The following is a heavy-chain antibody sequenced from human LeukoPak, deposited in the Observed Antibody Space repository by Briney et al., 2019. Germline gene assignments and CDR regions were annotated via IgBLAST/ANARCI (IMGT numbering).Heavy chain of an antibody. J-gene: IGHJ4*02. Sequence: PSETLSLTCTVSGGSISSGGYYWSWIRQPPGKGLEWIGYIYHSGSTYYNPSLKSRVTISVDRSKNQFSLKLSSVTAADTAVYYCARNNYDSSPEGFSMGFWGQGTLVTVSS. D-gene: IGHD3-22*01. CDR1: GGSISSGGYY. CDR2: IYHSGST. CDR3: ARNNYDSSPEGFSMGF. V-gene: IGHV4-30-2*01.